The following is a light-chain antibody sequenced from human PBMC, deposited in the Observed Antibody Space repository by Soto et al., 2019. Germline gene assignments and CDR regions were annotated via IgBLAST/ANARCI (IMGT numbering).Light chain of an antibody. V-gene: IGLV1-40*01. Sequence: QAVVTQPPSVSGAPGQRVTISCTGSSSNIGAGYDVHWYQQLPGTAPKLLIYGNSNRPSGVPDRFSGSKSCTSASLAITGLQAEDEADYYCQSYDSSLSGWVFGGWTKLTVL. CDR2: GNS. J-gene: IGLJ3*02. CDR1: SSNIGAGYD. CDR3: QSYDSSLSGWV.